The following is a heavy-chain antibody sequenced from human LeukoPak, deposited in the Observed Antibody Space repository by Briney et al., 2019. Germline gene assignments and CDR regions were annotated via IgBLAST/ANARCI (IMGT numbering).Heavy chain of an antibody. Sequence: PSETLSLTCTVSADSINTVSGFYWSWIRQPPGKGLEWIGSLFNSGTTNYNPSLGGRVTMSVDMSKSQLSLKLRSVTAADTAMYYCTTTPLWLAFDYWGQGALVTVSS. J-gene: IGHJ4*02. V-gene: IGHV4-61*08. CDR2: LFNSGTT. CDR3: TTTPLWLAFDY. CDR1: ADSINTVSGFY. D-gene: IGHD6-19*01.